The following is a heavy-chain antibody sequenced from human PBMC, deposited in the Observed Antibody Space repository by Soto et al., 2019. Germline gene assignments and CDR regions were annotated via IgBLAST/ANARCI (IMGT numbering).Heavy chain of an antibody. Sequence: PSETLSLTCTVSGGSISSSNWWSWIRQPPGKGLEWIGEIYHSGSTNYNPSLKSRVTISVDKSKNQFSLKLSSVTAADTAVYYCARDLQWFNWFDPWGQGTLVTVSS. CDR2: IYHSGST. J-gene: IGHJ5*02. CDR1: GGSISSSNW. CDR3: ARDLQWFNWFDP. V-gene: IGHV4-4*02. D-gene: IGHD3-22*01.